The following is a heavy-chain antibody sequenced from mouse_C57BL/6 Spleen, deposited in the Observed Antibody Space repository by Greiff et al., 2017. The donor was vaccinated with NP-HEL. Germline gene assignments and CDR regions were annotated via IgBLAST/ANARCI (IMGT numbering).Heavy chain of an antibody. CDR2: IYPGSGST. D-gene: IGHD4-1*01. CDR1: GYTFTSYW. V-gene: IGHV1-55*01. Sequence: VHVKQPGAELVKPGASVKMSCKASGYTFTSYWITWVKQRPGQGLEWIGAIYPGSGSTNYTEKFKSKATLTVAPSSSTAYMQLSSLTSEDSAVYYCARPSLTGYWYFDVWGTGTTVTVSS. CDR3: ARPSLTGYWYFDV. J-gene: IGHJ1*03.